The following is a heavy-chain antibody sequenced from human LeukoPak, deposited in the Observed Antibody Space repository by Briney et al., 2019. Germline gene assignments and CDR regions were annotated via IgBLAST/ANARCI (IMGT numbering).Heavy chain of an antibody. V-gene: IGHV1-3*01. Sequence: ASVKVSCKASGYTFTDYPMHWVRQAPGQRLEWMGWINVCNGSTKYSQEFQGRVTITRDTSASTAYMELRSLRSDDTAVYYCARQGYSGHSQGAADYWGQGTLVTVSS. CDR2: INVCNGST. J-gene: IGHJ4*02. CDR1: GYTFTDYP. CDR3: ARQGYSGHSQGAADY. D-gene: IGHD4-23*01.